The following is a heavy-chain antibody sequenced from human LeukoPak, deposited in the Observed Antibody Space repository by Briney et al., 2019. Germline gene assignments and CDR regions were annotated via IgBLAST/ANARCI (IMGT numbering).Heavy chain of an antibody. CDR2: IYHSGST. Sequence: SGTLSLTCAVSGGSISSSNWWSWVRQPPGKGLEWIGEIYHSGSTNYNPSLKSRVTISVDKSKNQFSLKLSSVTAADTAVYYCARLWNVVVPAALDYWGQGTLVTVSS. J-gene: IGHJ4*02. CDR1: GGSISSSNW. V-gene: IGHV4-4*02. D-gene: IGHD2-2*01. CDR3: ARLWNVVVPAALDY.